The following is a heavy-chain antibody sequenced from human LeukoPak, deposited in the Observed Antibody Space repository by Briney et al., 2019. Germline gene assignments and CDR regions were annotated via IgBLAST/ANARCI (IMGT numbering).Heavy chain of an antibody. V-gene: IGHV3-21*01. CDR3: ARDFYYDSSGYYGQLDY. CDR2: ISSSSSYI. D-gene: IGHD3-22*01. CDR1: GFTFSSYS. J-gene: IGHJ4*02. Sequence: GGSLRLSCAASGFTFSSYSMNWVRQAPGKGLEWVSSISSSSSYIYYADSVKGRFTISRDNAKNSLYLQMNSLRAEDTAVYYCARDFYYDSSGYYGQLDYWGQGTLVTVSS.